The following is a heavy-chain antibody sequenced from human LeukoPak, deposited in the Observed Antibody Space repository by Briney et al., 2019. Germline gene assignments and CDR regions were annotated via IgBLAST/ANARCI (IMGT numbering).Heavy chain of an antibody. Sequence: GGSLRLSCAASGFTFYDYCMSWVRQTPGKGLEGVPGINWNGGSTGYADSVKGRFTISRDNAKNSLYLQMNSLRAEDTALYYCARRIVGATYYFDYWGQGTLVTVSS. V-gene: IGHV3-20*04. J-gene: IGHJ4*02. CDR3: ARRIVGATYYFDY. D-gene: IGHD1-26*01. CDR1: GFTFYDYC. CDR2: INWNGGST.